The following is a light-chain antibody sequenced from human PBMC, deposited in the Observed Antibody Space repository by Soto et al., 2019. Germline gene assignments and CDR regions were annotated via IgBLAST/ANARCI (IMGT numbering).Light chain of an antibody. Sequence: QAVVTQPASVSGSPGQSITISCTGTSSDVGGYNYVSWYQQYPGKAPKLMIYDVSGRPSGVSNRFSGSKSGNTASLTISGLRAEDEADYYCSSYTSSSLGVVFGGGTKLTVL. V-gene: IGLV2-14*03. CDR1: SSDVGGYNY. CDR3: SSYTSSSLGVV. J-gene: IGLJ2*01. CDR2: DVS.